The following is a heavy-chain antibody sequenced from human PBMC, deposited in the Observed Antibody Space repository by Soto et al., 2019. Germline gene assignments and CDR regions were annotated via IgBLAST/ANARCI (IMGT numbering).Heavy chain of an antibody. V-gene: IGHV4-34*01. D-gene: IGHD3-10*01. CDR2: INHSGST. J-gene: IGHJ3*01. CDR1: GGTFRVSY. Sequence: EPLSHAFYSSGGTFRVSYWSWIRQPPGKGLEWIGEINHSGSTNYNPSLKSRVTISVDTSKNQFSLKLSSVTAADTAVYYCARGEWFGAFGNWGQGTMVT. CDR3: ARGEWFGAFGN.